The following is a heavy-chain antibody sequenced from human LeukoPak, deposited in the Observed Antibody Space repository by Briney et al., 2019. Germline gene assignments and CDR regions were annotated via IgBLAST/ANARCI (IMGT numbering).Heavy chain of an antibody. CDR3: ARGGYFYDSSGYYRTPFDY. Sequence: SETLSLTCTVSGGSISSYYWSWIRQPAGKGLEWIGRIYTSGSTNYNPSLKSRVTMSVDTSKNQFSLKLSSVTAADTAVYYCARGGYFYDSSGYYRTPFDYWGQGTLVTVSS. D-gene: IGHD3-22*01. CDR1: GGSISSYY. J-gene: IGHJ4*02. CDR2: IYTSGST. V-gene: IGHV4-4*07.